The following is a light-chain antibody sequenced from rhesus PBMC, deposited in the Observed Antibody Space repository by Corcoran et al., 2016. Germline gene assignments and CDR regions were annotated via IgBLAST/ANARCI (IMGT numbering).Light chain of an antibody. J-gene: IGKJ2*01. CDR2: TAS. CDR1: QDIRNA. CDR3: QHYYDDPSS. V-gene: IGKV1-33*02. Sequence: DIHMTQSPSSLSASVGDKVTITCRASQDIRNALAWYQQKPGKAPKLLIYTASNLQTGIPSRFSGSVSGTEFTLTISSLQPEDYATYYCQHYYDDPSSFGQGTKGEIK.